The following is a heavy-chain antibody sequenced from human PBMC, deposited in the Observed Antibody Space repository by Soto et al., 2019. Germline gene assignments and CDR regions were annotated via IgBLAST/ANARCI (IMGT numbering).Heavy chain of an antibody. Sequence: GGSLRLSCAASGFTFSSYAMSWVRQAPGKGLEWVSAISGSGGSTYYVDSVKGRFTISRDNSKNTLYLQMNSLRAEDTVVYYCAKGPLAYSSPFHYYYYMDVWGKGTTVTVSS. CDR2: ISGSGGST. J-gene: IGHJ6*03. CDR1: GFTFSSYA. CDR3: AKGPLAYSSPFHYYYYMDV. D-gene: IGHD6-6*01. V-gene: IGHV3-23*01.